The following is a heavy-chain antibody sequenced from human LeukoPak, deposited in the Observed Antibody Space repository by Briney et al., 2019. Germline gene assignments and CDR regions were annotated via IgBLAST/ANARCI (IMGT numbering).Heavy chain of an antibody. Sequence: SETLSLTCTVSGYSISSGYYWGWIRQPPGKGLEWIGSIYHSGSTCHNPSLKSRVTISVDTSKNQFSLKLSSVTAADTAVYYCAGTYYYDSSGYYYPGGYWGQGTLVTVSS. J-gene: IGHJ4*02. CDR2: IYHSGST. CDR1: GYSISSGYY. D-gene: IGHD3-22*01. V-gene: IGHV4-38-2*02. CDR3: AGTYYYDSSGYYYPGGY.